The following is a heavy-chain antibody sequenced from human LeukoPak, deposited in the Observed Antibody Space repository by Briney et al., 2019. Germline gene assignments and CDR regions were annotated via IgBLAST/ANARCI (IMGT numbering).Heavy chain of an antibody. J-gene: IGHJ4*02. CDR2: ISYDGSNK. D-gene: IGHD3-16*01. CDR1: GFTFSGYP. V-gene: IGHV3-30-3*01. CDR3: ARDGFGTGSN. Sequence: AGGSLRLSCAASGFTFSGYPIHWVRQAPGKGLEWVAVISYDGSNKYYADSVKGRFTISRDNSKNTLYLQMNTLRADDTAVYYCARDGFGTGSNWGQGTLVTVSS.